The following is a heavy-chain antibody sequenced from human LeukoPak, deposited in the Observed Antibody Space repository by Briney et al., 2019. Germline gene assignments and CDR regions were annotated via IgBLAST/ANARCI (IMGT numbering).Heavy chain of an antibody. D-gene: IGHD3-9*01. J-gene: IGHJ6*02. CDR3: ARDGHGDGFLTGYSYFGMDV. V-gene: IGHV3-21*01. Sequence: GGSLRLSCAASGFSLSSCSMNWVRQAPGKGLEWVSSITISSIFIYYADSVKGRFTISRDNAKSSLFLQMNSLRAEDTAVYFCARDGHGDGFLTGYSYFGMDVWGQGTTVTVSS. CDR2: ITISSIFI. CDR1: GFSLSSCS.